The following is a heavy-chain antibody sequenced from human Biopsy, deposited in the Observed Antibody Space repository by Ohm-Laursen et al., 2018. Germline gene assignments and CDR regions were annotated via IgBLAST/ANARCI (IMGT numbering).Heavy chain of an antibody. V-gene: IGHV4-59*01. Sequence: TLSLTCSISGGSISGYYWNWIRQSPGKGLEWIGYIWSSGTTDYNPSLQSRVSMSLELSTDRFSLKVDSVTAADTAVYYCAREAAIIDPRTRAFDYWGQGTLVTVSS. CDR3: AREAAIIDPRTRAFDY. CDR1: GGSISGYY. J-gene: IGHJ4*02. D-gene: IGHD6-25*01. CDR2: IWSSGTT.